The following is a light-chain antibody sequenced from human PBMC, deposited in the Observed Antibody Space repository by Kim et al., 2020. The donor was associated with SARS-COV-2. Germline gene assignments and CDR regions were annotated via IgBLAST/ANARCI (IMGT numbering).Light chain of an antibody. V-gene: IGLV2-14*03. Sequence: SITSSCTGTGSDVGGYNYVSWYQQHPGKAPKLMIYDVSNRPSGVSNRFSGSKSGNTASLTISGLQAEDEADYYCSSYTSSSTLVVFGGGTQLTVL. CDR2: DVS. CDR1: GSDVGGYNY. CDR3: SSYTSSSTLVV. J-gene: IGLJ2*01.